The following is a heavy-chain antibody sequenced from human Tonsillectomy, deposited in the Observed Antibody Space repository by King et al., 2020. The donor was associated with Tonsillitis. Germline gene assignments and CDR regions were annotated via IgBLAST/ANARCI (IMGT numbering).Heavy chain of an antibody. CDR1: GYSFTSYW. CDR2: IYPGDSDT. D-gene: IGHD2-15*01. CDR3: ARPVYPLGYCSGGSCYLGY. J-gene: IGHJ4*02. V-gene: IGHV5-51*01. Sequence: QLVQSGAEVKKPGESLKISCKGSGYSFTSYWIGWVRQMPGKGLEWMGIIYPGDSDTRYSPSFQGQVTISADKSISTAYLQWSSLKASDTAMYYCARPVYPLGYCSGGSCYLGYWGQGTLVTVSS.